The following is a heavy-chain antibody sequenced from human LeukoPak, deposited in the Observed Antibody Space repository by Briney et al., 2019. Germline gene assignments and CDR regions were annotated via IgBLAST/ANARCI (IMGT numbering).Heavy chain of an antibody. J-gene: IGHJ4*02. CDR1: GFIFSSYG. Sequence: GGSLRLSCAASGFIFSSYGMHSVRQAPGKGLEWVAFIRYDGSNKYYADSVKGRFTISRDNSKNTLYLQMNSLRAEDTAVYYCAKDSPIFGVVISYFDYWGQGTLVTVSS. V-gene: IGHV3-30*02. CDR3: AKDSPIFGVVISYFDY. D-gene: IGHD3-3*01. CDR2: IRYDGSNK.